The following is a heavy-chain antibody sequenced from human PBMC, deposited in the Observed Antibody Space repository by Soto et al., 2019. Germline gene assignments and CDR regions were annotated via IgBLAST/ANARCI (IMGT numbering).Heavy chain of an antibody. D-gene: IGHD3-22*01. Sequence: QVHLEESGGGVVQPGRSLRLSCAASGFSFSTYGMHWVRQAPGKGLEWVAVISHDGGNEYYADSVKGRCTISRDSSKNTVHLQMNNVTAAYTAVYYCAKDPISGYTRVYFDFWGLGTLVTVSS. V-gene: IGHV3-30*18. CDR2: ISHDGGNE. CDR3: AKDPISGYTRVYFDF. J-gene: IGHJ2*01. CDR1: GFSFSTYG.